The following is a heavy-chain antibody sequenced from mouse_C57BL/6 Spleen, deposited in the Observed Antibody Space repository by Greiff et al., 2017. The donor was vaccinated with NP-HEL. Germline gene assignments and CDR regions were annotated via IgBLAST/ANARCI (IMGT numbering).Heavy chain of an antibody. Sequence: QVQLQQSGAELVKPGASVKLSCKASGYTFTEYTIHWVKQRSGQGLEWIGWFYPGSGSIKYNEKFKDKTTLTADKSSSTVYMELSRLTSEDSAVYFCARHEETHYYGSLYAMDYWGQGTSVTVSS. D-gene: IGHD1-1*01. J-gene: IGHJ4*01. CDR2: FYPGSGSI. CDR3: ARHEETHYYGSLYAMDY. V-gene: IGHV1-62-2*01. CDR1: GYTFTEYT.